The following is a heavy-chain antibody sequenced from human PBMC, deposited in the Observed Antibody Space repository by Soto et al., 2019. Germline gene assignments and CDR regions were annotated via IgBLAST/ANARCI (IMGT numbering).Heavy chain of an antibody. V-gene: IGHV1-69*13. J-gene: IGHJ6*02. D-gene: IGHD3-10*01. Sequence: GASVKVSCKASGGTFSSYAISWVRQAPGQGLEWMGGIIPIFGTANYAQKFQGRVTITADESTSTAHMELSSLRSEDTAVYYCARRDGRGGVYYYYYGMDVWGQGTTVTVSS. CDR2: IIPIFGTA. CDR1: GGTFSSYA. CDR3: ARRDGRGGVYYYYYGMDV.